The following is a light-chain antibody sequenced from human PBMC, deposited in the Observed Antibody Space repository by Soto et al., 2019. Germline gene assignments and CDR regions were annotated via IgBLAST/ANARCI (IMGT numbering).Light chain of an antibody. J-gene: IGKJ3*01. Sequence: DIQMTQSPSFVSVSVGDTINITCRASQDIQKWLAWYQQKPGKAPKVLIYAASNLESGVSSRFSGSGSGTEFSLTISSLQTEDFATYFCHQASSFPYTFGPGTKVDIK. V-gene: IGKV1-12*01. CDR3: HQASSFPYT. CDR1: QDIQKW. CDR2: AAS.